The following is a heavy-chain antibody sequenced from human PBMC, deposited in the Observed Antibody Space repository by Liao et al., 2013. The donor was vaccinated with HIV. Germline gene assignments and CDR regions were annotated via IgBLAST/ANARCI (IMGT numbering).Heavy chain of an antibody. CDR2: IYYSGTT. Sequence: QVPLQESGSRLVTTSETLSLTCSVSYGSINHYYWGWIRQTPGKELEWIGNIYYSGTTNYKASLESRVTISIDTSKNQVSLRLTSVTAADTAVYYCATYCSGGSCYSGSAFDIWGQGTMVTVSS. D-gene: IGHD2-15*01. J-gene: IGHJ3*02. CDR3: ATYCSGGSCYSGSAFDI. CDR1: YGSINHYY. V-gene: IGHV4-59*01.